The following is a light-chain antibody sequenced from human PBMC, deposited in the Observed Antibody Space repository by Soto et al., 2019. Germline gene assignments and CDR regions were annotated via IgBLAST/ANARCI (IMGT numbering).Light chain of an antibody. Sequence: ELVLTQSQGTLSLSPGETATLSCRPSQSLSSTYLAWYQQNPGQAPRLLIYGASSRATGIPDRFSGSGSGTDFALTISRLEPEDFAVYYCQHYGTSLRTFGQGTKVAI. J-gene: IGKJ1*01. V-gene: IGKV3-20*01. CDR1: QSLSSTY. CDR3: QHYGTSLRT. CDR2: GAS.